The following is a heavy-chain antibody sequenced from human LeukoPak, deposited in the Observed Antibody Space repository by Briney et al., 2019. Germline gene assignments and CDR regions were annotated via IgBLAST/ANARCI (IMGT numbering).Heavy chain of an antibody. CDR1: GGSISSYY. CDR2: IYTSGST. J-gene: IGHJ5*02. V-gene: IGHV4-4*07. Sequence: SETLSLTRTVSGGSISSYYWSWIRQPAGKGLEWIGRIYTSGSTNYNPSLKSRVTMSVDTSKNQFSLKLSSVTAADTAVYYCAREITLGVAVNWFDPWGQGTLVTVSS. D-gene: IGHD3-10*01. CDR3: AREITLGVAVNWFDP.